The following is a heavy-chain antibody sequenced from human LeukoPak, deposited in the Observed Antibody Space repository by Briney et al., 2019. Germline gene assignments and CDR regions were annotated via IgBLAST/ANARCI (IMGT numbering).Heavy chain of an antibody. CDR2: IGGRDGGT. CDR1: GFIFSNYA. J-gene: IGHJ4*03. Sequence: PGASLRLSCAASGFIFSNYAMSWVRQAPGKGLEWVSAIGGRDGGTYYADSVKGRFTVSRDDPKNTLYLQMNTLRVEDTAVYYCAKWGDYDILTGYYDSDYWGQGTTVTVSS. D-gene: IGHD3-9*01. V-gene: IGHV3-23*01. CDR3: AKWGDYDILTGYYDSDY.